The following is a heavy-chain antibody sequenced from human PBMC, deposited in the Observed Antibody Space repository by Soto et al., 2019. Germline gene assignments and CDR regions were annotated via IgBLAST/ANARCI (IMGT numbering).Heavy chain of an antibody. CDR3: ARDPLDFWSGYFKAAFDI. CDR1: GFTFSSYE. Sequence: EVQLVESGGGLVQPGGSLRPSCAASGFTFSSYEMNWVRQAPGKGLEWVSYISSSGSTIYYADSVKGRFTISRDNAKNSLYLQMNSLRAEDTAVYYCARDPLDFWSGYFKAAFDIWGQGTMVTVSS. D-gene: IGHD3-3*01. J-gene: IGHJ3*02. CDR2: ISSSGSTI. V-gene: IGHV3-48*03.